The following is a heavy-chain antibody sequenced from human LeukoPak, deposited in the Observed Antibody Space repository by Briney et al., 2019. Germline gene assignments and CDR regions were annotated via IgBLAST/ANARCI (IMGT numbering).Heavy chain of an antibody. J-gene: IGHJ6*02. CDR2: IYYSGST. V-gene: IGHV4-59*08. CDR1: GGSISSYY. D-gene: IGHD3-22*01. CDR3: ARRLVELDV. Sequence: SETLSLTCTFSGGSISSYYWSWIRQPPGKGLEWIGYIYYSGSTNYNPSLKSRVTISVDTSKNQFSLKLSSVTAADTAVYYCARRLVELDVWGQGTTVTVSS.